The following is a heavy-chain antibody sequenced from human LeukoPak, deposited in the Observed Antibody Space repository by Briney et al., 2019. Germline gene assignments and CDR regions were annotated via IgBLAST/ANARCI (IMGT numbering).Heavy chain of an antibody. CDR3: AKGRPNRGVPAAMEAPIDY. D-gene: IGHD2-2*01. J-gene: IGHJ4*02. V-gene: IGHV3-23*01. Sequence: GGSLRLSCAASGFSSSSYAMSWVRQAPGKGLEWVSVISGSGGSTYYADSVKGRFTISRDNSKNTLYLQMNSLRAEDTAVYYCAKGRPNRGVPAAMEAPIDYWGQGTLVTVSS. CDR1: GFSSSSYA. CDR2: ISGSGGST.